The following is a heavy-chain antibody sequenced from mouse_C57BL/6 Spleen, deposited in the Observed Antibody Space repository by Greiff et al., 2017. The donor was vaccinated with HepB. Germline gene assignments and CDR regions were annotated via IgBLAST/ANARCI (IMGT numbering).Heavy chain of an antibody. Sequence: VQLKESGPGLVKPSQSLSLTCSVTGYSITSGYYWNWIRQFPGNKLEWMGYISYDGSNNYNPSLKNRISITRDTSKNQFFLKLNSVTTEDTATYYCARDGYDYAMDYWGQGTSVTVSS. CDR2: ISYDGSN. CDR3: ARDGYDYAMDY. D-gene: IGHD2-3*01. V-gene: IGHV3-6*01. CDR1: GYSITSGYY. J-gene: IGHJ4*01.